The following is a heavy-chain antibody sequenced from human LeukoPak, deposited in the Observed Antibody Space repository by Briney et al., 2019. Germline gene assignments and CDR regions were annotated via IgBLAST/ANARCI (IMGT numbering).Heavy chain of an antibody. J-gene: IGHJ4*02. CDR3: ARGVARSSKFHFSYYFDY. Sequence: SETLSLTCTVSGGSIRSSSYYWGWIRQPPGKGLEWIGSIYYSGSTYYNPSLKSRVTISVDTSKNQFSLKLSSVTAADTAVYYCARGVARSSKFHFSYYFDYWGQGTLVTVSS. CDR2: IYYSGST. CDR1: GGSIRSSSYY. V-gene: IGHV4-39*07. D-gene: IGHD6-6*01.